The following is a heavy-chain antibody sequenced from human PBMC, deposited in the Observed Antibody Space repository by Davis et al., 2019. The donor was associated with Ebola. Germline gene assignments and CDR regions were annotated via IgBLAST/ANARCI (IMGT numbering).Heavy chain of an antibody. CDR1: GGSLSGYS. V-gene: IGHV4-34*01. D-gene: IGHD6-19*01. CDR2: VNHSGRT. CDR3: ARSSSGWKRYAHH. Sequence: SETLSLTCAVYGGSLSGYSWTWIRQTPGKGLEWVGEVNHSGRTNYNPSLKSRVSMSIDTSKNQFFLKVMSVTAADTSVYYCARSSSGWKRYAHHWVQGSLVTVSS. J-gene: IGHJ1*01.